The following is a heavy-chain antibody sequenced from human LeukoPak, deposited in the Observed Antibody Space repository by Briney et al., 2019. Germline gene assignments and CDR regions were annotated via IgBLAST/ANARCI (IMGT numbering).Heavy chain of an antibody. CDR3: AKDPHYDFWSGYLDY. CDR2: ISGSGGST. Sequence: GGSLRLSCAAPGFTFSSYAMSWVRQAPGKGLEWVSAISGSGGSTYYADSVKGRFTISRDNSKNTLYLQMNSLRAEDTAVYYCAKDPHYDFWSGYLDYWGQGTLVTVSS. V-gene: IGHV3-23*01. D-gene: IGHD3-3*01. CDR1: GFTFSSYA. J-gene: IGHJ4*02.